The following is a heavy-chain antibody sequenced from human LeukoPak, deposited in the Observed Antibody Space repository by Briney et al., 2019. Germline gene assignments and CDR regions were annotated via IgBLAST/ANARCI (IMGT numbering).Heavy chain of an antibody. J-gene: IGHJ5*02. CDR3: ARDLRTMIVVVTYNWFDP. CDR1: GGSISSYY. V-gene: IGHV4-4*07. Sequence: SETLSLTCTVSGGSISSYYWSWIRQPAGKGLEWIGRIYTSGSTNYNPSLKSRVTMSVDTSKNQFSLKLSSVTAADTAVYYCARDLRTMIVVVTYNWFDPWGQGTLVTVSS. D-gene: IGHD3-22*01. CDR2: IYTSGST.